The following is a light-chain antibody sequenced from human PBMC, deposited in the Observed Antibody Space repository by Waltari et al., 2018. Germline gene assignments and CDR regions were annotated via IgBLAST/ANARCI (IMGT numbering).Light chain of an antibody. CDR1: QSVSGY. V-gene: IGKV3-11*01. J-gene: IGKJ2*03. CDR2: DAS. Sequence: EVVLTQSPATLSLSPGERATLSWRASQSVSGYLAWYQQKPGQAPRLLIYDASNRATGIPARFSGSASGTEFTLTISSLEPEDFALYYCQLRRSFGQGTKLEIK. CDR3: QLRRS.